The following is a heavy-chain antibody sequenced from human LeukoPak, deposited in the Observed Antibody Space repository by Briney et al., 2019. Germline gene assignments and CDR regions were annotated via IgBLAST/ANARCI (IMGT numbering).Heavy chain of an antibody. CDR3: ERKGPEHLPTYFDR. Sequence: SETLSLTCTVSRGSISSYYWSWIRQPPGKGLEWIGYIYYSGSTNYNPSLKSRVTISVDTSKNQFSLKLSSVTAADTAVYYCERKGPEHLPTYFDRGGGGILVTVSS. D-gene: IGHD1-14*01. V-gene: IGHV4-59*08. J-gene: IGHJ4*02. CDR2: IYYSGST. CDR1: RGSISSYY.